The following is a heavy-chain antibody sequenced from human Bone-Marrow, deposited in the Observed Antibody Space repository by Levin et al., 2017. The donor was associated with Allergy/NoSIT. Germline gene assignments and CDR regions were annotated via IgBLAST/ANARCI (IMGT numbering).Heavy chain of an antibody. V-gene: IGHV3-30-3*01. J-gene: IGHJ5*02. Sequence: LSLTCAASGFTFSSYAMHWVRQAPGKGLEWVAVISYDGSNKYYADSVKGRFTISRDNSKNTLYLQMNSLRAEDTAVYYCARVTPRIAVDFVPSWGQGTLVTVSS. CDR3: ARVTPRIAVDFVPS. D-gene: IGHD6-19*01. CDR1: GFTFSSYA. CDR2: ISYDGSNK.